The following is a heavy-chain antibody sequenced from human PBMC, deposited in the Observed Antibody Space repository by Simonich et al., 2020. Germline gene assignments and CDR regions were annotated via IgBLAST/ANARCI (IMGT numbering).Heavy chain of an antibody. CDR1: GYTFTSYD. CDR3: ARSRYCTNGVCYNWFDP. CDR2: MNPNRRNT. D-gene: IGHD2-8*01. J-gene: IGHJ5*02. Sequence: QVQLVQSGAEVKKPGASVKVSCKASGYTFTSYDINWVRQATGQGLERIRWMNPNRRNTCHAQKFQGMVTITRNTSISTAYMELSSLRSEDTAVNYCARSRYCTNGVCYNWFDPWGQGTLVTVSS. V-gene: IGHV1-8*03.